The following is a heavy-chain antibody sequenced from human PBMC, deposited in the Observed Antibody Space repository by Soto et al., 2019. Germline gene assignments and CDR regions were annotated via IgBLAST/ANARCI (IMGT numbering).Heavy chain of an antibody. Sequence: GGSLRLSCAASGFTFSSYGMSWVRQGPGKGLEWVSGITGSGATTYYADSVKGRFTISRDNSKSTLYLQMNSLRAEDTAVYYCAKDPRGTDPSGQGTLVTVST. V-gene: IGHV3-23*01. CDR1: GFTFSSYG. J-gene: IGHJ5*02. D-gene: IGHD1-1*01. CDR2: ITGSGATT. CDR3: AKDPRGTDP.